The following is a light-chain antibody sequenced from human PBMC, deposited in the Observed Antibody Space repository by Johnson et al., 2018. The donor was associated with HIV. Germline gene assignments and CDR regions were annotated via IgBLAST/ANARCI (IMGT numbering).Light chain of an antibody. J-gene: IGLJ1*01. CDR3: GTWDSSLGVYV. CDR1: NSNIGNNY. Sequence: QSILTQPPSVSAAPGQKVTISCSGSNSNIGNNYVSWYQQLPGTAPKLLIYENNQRSSGIPDRFSGSKSATSATLGITGLQTGDEADYYCGTWDSSLGVYVFGRGTKVTVL. V-gene: IGLV1-51*02. CDR2: ENN.